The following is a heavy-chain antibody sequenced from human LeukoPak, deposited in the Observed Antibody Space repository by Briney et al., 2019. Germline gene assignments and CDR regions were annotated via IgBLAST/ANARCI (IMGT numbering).Heavy chain of an antibody. Sequence: PSETLSLTCAVYGGSFSGYYWSWIRQPAGKGLEWIGRIYTSGSTNYNPSLKSRVTMSVDTSKNQFSLKLSSVTAADTAVYYCARNTKGYGMDVWGQGTTVTVSS. CDR2: IYTSGST. V-gene: IGHV4-59*10. J-gene: IGHJ6*02. CDR3: ARNTKGYGMDV. D-gene: IGHD2-8*01. CDR1: GGSFSGYY.